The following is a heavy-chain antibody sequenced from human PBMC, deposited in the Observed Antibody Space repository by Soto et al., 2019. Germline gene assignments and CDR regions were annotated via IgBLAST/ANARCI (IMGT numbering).Heavy chain of an antibody. CDR1: GYTFTIYA. CDR2: INAGNGNT. Sequence: ASVKVSCKASGYTFTIYAMHWVRQAPGQRLEWMGWINAGNGNTKYSQKFQGRVTITRDTSASTAYMELSSLRSEDTAVYYCARRGMVRGELYGMDVWGQGTTVTVSS. CDR3: ARRGMVRGELYGMDV. V-gene: IGHV1-3*01. J-gene: IGHJ6*02. D-gene: IGHD3-10*01.